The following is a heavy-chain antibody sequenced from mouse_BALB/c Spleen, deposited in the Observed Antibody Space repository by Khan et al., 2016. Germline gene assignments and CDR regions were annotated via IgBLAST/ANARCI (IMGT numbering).Heavy chain of an antibody. J-gene: IGHJ3*01. CDR3: SRGVDDYEFAY. CDR2: IDPANGNT. D-gene: IGHD2-4*01. CDR1: GFNIKDTY. Sequence: VQLKQSGAELVKPGASVKLSCTVSGFNIKDTYMHWVNQRPEQGLEWIGRIDPANGNTKYDPKFQDKATITADTSSNTAYLQLSSLTSEDTAVYYFSRGVDDYEFAYWGQGTLVTVSA. V-gene: IGHV14-3*02.